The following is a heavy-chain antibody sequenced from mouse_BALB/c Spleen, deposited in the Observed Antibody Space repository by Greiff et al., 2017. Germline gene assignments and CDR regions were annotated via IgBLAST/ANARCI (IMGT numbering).Heavy chain of an antibody. J-gene: IGHJ3*01. D-gene: IGHD1-1*01. CDR2: INPSTGYT. CDR1: GYTFTSYW. Sequence: QVQLQQSGAELAKPGASVKMSCKASGYTFTSYWMHWVKQRPGQGLEWIGYINPSTGYTEYNQKFKDKATLTADKSSSTAYMQLSSLTSEDSAVYYCAYYYGSSSWFAYWGQGTLVTVSA. V-gene: IGHV1-7*01. CDR3: AYYYGSSSWFAY.